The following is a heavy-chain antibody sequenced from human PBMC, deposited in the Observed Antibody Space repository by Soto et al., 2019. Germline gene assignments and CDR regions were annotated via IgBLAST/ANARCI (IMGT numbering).Heavy chain of an antibody. CDR2: INKSGGST. D-gene: IGHD1-1*01. V-gene: IGHV3-23*01. J-gene: IGHJ4*02. Sequence: AMSWVRQAPGKGLEWVSTINKSGGSTYYADSVKGRSTISRDNSKNMLFLQINGLRAEDTAVYYCAKDPPTTGTTFDYWGRGTLVTVSS. CDR1: A. CDR3: AKDPPTTGTTFDY.